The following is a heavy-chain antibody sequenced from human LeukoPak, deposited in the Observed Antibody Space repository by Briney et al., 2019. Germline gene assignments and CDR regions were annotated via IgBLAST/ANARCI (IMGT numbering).Heavy chain of an antibody. V-gene: IGHV4-34*01. J-gene: IGHJ6*02. CDR1: GGSFSGYY. CDR2: INHSGST. CDR3: ARGGYSGSYLDYYYYYGMDV. Sequence: SETLSLTCAVYGGSFSGYYWSWIRQPPGKGLEWIGEINHSGSTNYNPSLKSRVTISVDTSKNQFSLKLSSVTAADTAVYYCARGGYSGSYLDYYYYYGMDVWGQGTTVTVSS. D-gene: IGHD1-26*01.